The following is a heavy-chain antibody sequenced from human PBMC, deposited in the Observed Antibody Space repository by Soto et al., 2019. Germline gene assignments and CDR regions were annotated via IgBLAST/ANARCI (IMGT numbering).Heavy chain of an antibody. CDR3: ARLYYDFWSGAPLHGMDV. Sequence: ASVKVSCKASGYTFTSYDINWVRQATGQGLEWMGWMNPNSGNTGYAQKFQGRVTMTRNTSISTAYMELSSLRSEDTAVYYCARLYYDFWSGAPLHGMDVWGQGTTVTVSS. J-gene: IGHJ6*02. CDR2: MNPNSGNT. CDR1: GYTFTSYD. D-gene: IGHD3-3*01. V-gene: IGHV1-8*01.